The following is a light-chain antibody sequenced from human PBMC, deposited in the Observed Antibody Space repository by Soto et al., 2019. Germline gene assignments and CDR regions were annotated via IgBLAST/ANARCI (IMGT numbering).Light chain of an antibody. Sequence: EIVLTQSPGTLSLSPGERATLSCRASQSVGTRFLAWYQQKPGQAPRLLIYGASSRATGIPDRFSGSGSGTDFTLTISRLEPEDWAVYYCQQYGSSLPWTFGQGTKVEIK. CDR3: QQYGSSLPWT. J-gene: IGKJ1*01. CDR2: GAS. V-gene: IGKV3-20*01. CDR1: QSVGTRF.